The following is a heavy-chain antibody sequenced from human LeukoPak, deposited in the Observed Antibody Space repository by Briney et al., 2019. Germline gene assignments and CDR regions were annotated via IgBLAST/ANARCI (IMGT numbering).Heavy chain of an antibody. CDR2: IYPGDSHT. Sequence: CMGIIYPGDSHTRYSPSFQGQVTISADKSISTAYLQWSSLKASDTAMYYCARHLRARPFDIWGQGTMVTVSS. D-gene: IGHD3-3*01. V-gene: IGHV5-51*01. CDR3: ARHLRARPFDI. J-gene: IGHJ3*02.